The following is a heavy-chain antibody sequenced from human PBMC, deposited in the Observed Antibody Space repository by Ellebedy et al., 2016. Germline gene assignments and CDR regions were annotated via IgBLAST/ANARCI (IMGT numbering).Heavy chain of an antibody. CDR2: INHSGST. Sequence: SETLSLXCAVYGGSFSGYYWSWIRQPPGKGLEWIGEINHSGSTNYNPSLKSRVTISVDTSKNQFSLKLSSVTAADTAVYYCATSDIVATILFDYWGQGTLVTVSS. V-gene: IGHV4-34*01. J-gene: IGHJ4*02. D-gene: IGHD5-12*01. CDR1: GGSFSGYY. CDR3: ATSDIVATILFDY.